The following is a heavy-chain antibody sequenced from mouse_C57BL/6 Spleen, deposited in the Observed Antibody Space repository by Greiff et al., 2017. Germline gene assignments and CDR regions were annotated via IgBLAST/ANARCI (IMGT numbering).Heavy chain of an antibody. D-gene: IGHD4-1*01. CDR3: ARDWDGWFAY. V-gene: IGHV5-17*01. Sequence: EVQLVESGGGLVKPGGSLKLSCAASGFTFSDYGMHWVRQAPEKGLEWVAYISSGSSTSSYADTVKGRFTISRDNAKNTLFLQMTSLRSEDTAMYYCARDWDGWFAYWGQGTLVTVSA. CDR1: GFTFSDYG. CDR2: ISSGSSTS. J-gene: IGHJ3*01.